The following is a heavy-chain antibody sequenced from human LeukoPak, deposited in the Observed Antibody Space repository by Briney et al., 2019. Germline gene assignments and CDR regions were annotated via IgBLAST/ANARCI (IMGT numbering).Heavy chain of an antibody. CDR1: GFTFSSYS. Sequence: GGSLRLSCAASGFTFSSYSMNWVRQAPGKGLEWVSSISSSSSYIYYADSVKGRFTISRDNAKNSLYLQMNSLRAEDTAVYYCARDSQLHYYDSSGYRYYYYGMDVWGQGTTVTVSS. CDR2: ISSSSSYI. CDR3: ARDSQLHYYDSSGYRYYYYGMDV. J-gene: IGHJ6*02. D-gene: IGHD3-22*01. V-gene: IGHV3-21*01.